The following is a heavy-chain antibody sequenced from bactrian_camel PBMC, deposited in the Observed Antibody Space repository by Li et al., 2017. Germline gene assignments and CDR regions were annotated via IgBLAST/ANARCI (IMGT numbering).Heavy chain of an antibody. J-gene: IGHJ4*01. CDR1: GFTYALNS. CDR2: IYLGSGST. V-gene: IGHV3S53*01. D-gene: IGHD6*01. CDR3: AADSTVFSTSTINARWYRS. Sequence: HVQLVESGGGSVQSGGSLILSCAASGFTYALNSMAWFRQAPEKEREGVAAIYLGSGSTNYADSVKGRFTISQDNARNTMYLQMDSLKPEDTAMYYCAADSTVFSTSTINARWYRSWGRGTQVTVS.